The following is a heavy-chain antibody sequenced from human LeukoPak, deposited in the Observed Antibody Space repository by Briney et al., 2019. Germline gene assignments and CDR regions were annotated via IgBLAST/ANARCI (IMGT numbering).Heavy chain of an antibody. D-gene: IGHD6-6*01. V-gene: IGHV4-39*07. CDR2: IYYSGST. CDR3: ARVSIAARRRGDY. CDR1: GGSISSSSYY. Sequence: SETLSLTCTVSGGSISSSSYYWGWIRQPPGKGLEWIVSIYYSGSTYYNPSLKSRVTISVDTSKNQFSLKLSSVTAADTAVYYCARVSIAARRRGDYWGQGTLVTVSS. J-gene: IGHJ4*02.